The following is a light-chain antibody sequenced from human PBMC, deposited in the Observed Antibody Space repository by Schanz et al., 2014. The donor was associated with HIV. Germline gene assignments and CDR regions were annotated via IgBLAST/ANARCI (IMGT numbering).Light chain of an antibody. CDR2: GAS. Sequence: EIVLTQSPGTLSLSPGERATLSCRASQSVSSSYLAWYQQKPGQAPRLLIYGASSRATGIADRFSGSGSGTDFTLTISRLEPEDFAVYYCQQYGNSPPTCGQGTKVEIK. V-gene: IGKV3-20*01. CDR3: QQYGNSPPT. J-gene: IGKJ1*01. CDR1: QSVSSSY.